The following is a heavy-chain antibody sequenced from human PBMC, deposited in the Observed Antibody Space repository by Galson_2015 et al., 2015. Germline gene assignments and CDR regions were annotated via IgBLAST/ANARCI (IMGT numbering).Heavy chain of an antibody. CDR2: ISYDGSNK. D-gene: IGHD1-1*01. J-gene: IGHJ4*02. CDR3: ARDSKRGDYFDY. V-gene: IGHV3-30*01. Sequence: SLRLSCAASGFTFSSYAMHWVRQAPGKGLEWVAVISYDGSNKYYADSVKGRFTISRDNSKNTLYLQMNSLRAEDTAVYYCARDSKRGDYFDYWGQGTLVTVSS. CDR1: GFTFSSYA.